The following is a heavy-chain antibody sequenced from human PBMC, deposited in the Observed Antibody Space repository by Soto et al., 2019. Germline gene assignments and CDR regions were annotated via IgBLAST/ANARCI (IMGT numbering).Heavy chain of an antibody. Sequence: PSETLSLTCTVSGGSVSSGSYYWSWIRQPPGKGLEWIGYIYYSGSTNYNPSLKSRVTISVDTSKNQFSLKLSSVTAADTAVYYCARGPSIAARYLLATWFDPWGQGTLVTVSS. CDR3: ARGPSIAARYLLATWFDP. CDR2: IYYSGST. V-gene: IGHV4-61*01. D-gene: IGHD6-6*01. J-gene: IGHJ5*02. CDR1: GGSVSSGSYY.